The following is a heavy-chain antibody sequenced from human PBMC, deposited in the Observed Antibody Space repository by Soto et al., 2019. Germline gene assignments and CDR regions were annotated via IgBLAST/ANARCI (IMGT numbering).Heavy chain of an antibody. Sequence: GGSLRLSCAASGLTFSSYAMSWVRQAPGKGLEWVSAISGSGGSTYYADSVKGRFTISRDNSKNTLYLQMNSLRAEDTAVYYCAKESVLMVYAILVDHWGQGTLVTVSS. V-gene: IGHV3-23*01. CDR2: ISGSGGST. CDR3: AKESVLMVYAILVDH. J-gene: IGHJ4*02. CDR1: GLTFSSYA. D-gene: IGHD2-8*01.